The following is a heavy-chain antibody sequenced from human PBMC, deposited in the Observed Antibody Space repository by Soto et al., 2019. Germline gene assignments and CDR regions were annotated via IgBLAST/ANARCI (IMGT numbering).Heavy chain of an antibody. Sequence: AGWSLSLSCGGSWVTCSDFGMNWLRQAPEKEPECVSYIGSNTRNINYANSVKGRFTISRDNAKNSLYLQRNSLRDEDTGMYYCVRLFRGYFNGVSYGPGRLDPWGQGTLVTVPS. CDR2: IGSNTRNI. J-gene: IGHJ5*02. V-gene: IGHV3-48*02. CDR1: WVTCSDFG. D-gene: IGHD2-8*01. CDR3: VRLFRGYFNGVSYGPGRLDP.